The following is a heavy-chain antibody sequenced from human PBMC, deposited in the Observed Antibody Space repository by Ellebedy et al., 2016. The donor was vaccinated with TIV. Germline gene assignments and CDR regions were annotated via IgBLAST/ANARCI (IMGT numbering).Heavy chain of an antibody. J-gene: IGHJ6*02. Sequence: SETLSLTCAVSGGSISSSNWWSWVRQPPGKGLEWIGEIYHSGSTNYNPSLKSRVTISVDTSKNQFSLKLSSVTAADTAVYYCARGRGVGATNRCMDVWGQGTTVTVSS. V-gene: IGHV4-4*02. CDR2: IYHSGST. D-gene: IGHD1-26*01. CDR3: ARGRGVGATNRCMDV. CDR1: GGSISSSNW.